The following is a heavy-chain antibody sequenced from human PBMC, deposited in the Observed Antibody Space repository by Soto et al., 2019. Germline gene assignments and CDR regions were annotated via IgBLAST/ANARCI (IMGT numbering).Heavy chain of an antibody. J-gene: IGHJ4*02. D-gene: IGHD3-22*01. CDR1: SGSISSGDYY. Sequence: SETLSLTCTVSSGSISSGDYYWSWIRQPPGKGLEWIGYIYYSGSTYYNPSLKSRVTISVDTSKNQFSLKLSSVTAADTAVYYCARDSPTYSIDSSGYFEYWGQGTLVTVSS. V-gene: IGHV4-30-4*01. CDR3: ARDSPTYSIDSSGYFEY. CDR2: IYYSGST.